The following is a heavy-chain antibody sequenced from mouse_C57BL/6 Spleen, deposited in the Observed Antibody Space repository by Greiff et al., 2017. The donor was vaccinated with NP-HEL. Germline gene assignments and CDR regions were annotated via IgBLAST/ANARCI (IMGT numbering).Heavy chain of an antibody. D-gene: IGHD2-5*01. CDR1: GFTFSDYG. CDR3: ARSGTIVTTYYFDY. CDR2: ISSGSSTI. Sequence: EVQLVESGGGLVKPGGSLKLSCAASGFTFSDYGMHWVRQAPEKGLEWVAYISSGSSTIYYADTVKGRFTISRDNAKNTLFLQMTRLRSEDTAMYYCARSGTIVTTYYFDYWGQGTTLTVSS. J-gene: IGHJ2*01. V-gene: IGHV5-17*01.